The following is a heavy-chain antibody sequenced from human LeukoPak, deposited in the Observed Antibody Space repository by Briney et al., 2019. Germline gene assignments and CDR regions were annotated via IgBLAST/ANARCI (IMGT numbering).Heavy chain of an antibody. D-gene: IGHD3-22*01. V-gene: IGHV3-30-3*01. CDR1: GFTFSSYA. CDR3: ASPGEGSSGYYWFDY. J-gene: IGHJ4*02. Sequence: PGRSLRLSCAASGFTFSSYAMHWVRQAPGKGLEWVAVISYDGSNKYYADSVKGRFTISRDNSKNTLYLQMNSLRAEDTAVYYCASPGEGSSGYYWFDYWGQGTLVTVSS. CDR2: ISYDGSNK.